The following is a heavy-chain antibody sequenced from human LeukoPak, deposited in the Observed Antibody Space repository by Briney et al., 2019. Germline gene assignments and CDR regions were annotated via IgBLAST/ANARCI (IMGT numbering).Heavy chain of an antibody. CDR3: AREGGLR. J-gene: IGHJ4*02. V-gene: IGHV4-39*07. CDR1: GGSISSSSYY. CDR2: IYYSGST. Sequence: PSETLSLTCTVSGGSISSSSYYWGWIRQPPGKGLEWIGSIYYSGSTYYNPSLKSRVTISVDTSKNQFSLKLSSVTAADTAVYYCAREGGLRWGQGTLVTVSS. D-gene: IGHD5-12*01.